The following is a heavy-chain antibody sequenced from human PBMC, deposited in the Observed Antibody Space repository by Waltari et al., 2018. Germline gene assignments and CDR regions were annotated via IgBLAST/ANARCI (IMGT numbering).Heavy chain of an antibody. J-gene: IGHJ3*02. V-gene: IGHV3-9*01. CDR1: GFTFDDYA. D-gene: IGHD2-8*02. CDR2: ISWNSGSI. Sequence: EVQLVESGGGLVQPGRSLRLSCAASGFTFDDYAMHGVRQAPGKGLEWVSGISWNSGSIGYADSVKGRFTISRDNAKNSLYLQMNSLRAEDTALYYCAKLNWDAFDIWGQGTMVTVSS. CDR3: AKLNWDAFDI.